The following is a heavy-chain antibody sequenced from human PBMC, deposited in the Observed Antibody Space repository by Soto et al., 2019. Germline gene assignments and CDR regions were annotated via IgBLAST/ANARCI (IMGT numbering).Heavy chain of an antibody. V-gene: IGHV1-2*02. J-gene: IGHJ6*01. Sequence: ASVKVSCKASGYTFTGYYVHWVREAPGQGLEWMGWINPETGGTSYAQKFQGRVTLSRDTSINTAYLELSSLRFDDAAVYFCARERFQVISDGMDVWGQGTTVSVSS. CDR2: INPETGGT. D-gene: IGHD2-21*01. CDR1: GYTFTGYY. CDR3: ARERFQVISDGMDV.